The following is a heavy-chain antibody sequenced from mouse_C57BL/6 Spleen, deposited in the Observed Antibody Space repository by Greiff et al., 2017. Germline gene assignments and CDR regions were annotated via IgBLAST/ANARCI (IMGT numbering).Heavy chain of an antibody. Sequence: QVQLQQPGAELVKPGASVKLSCKASGYTFTSYWMHWVKQRPGQGLEWIGMIHPNSGSTNYNEKFKSKATLTVDKSSSTAYMQLSSLTSEDSAVYYCAREAQATMYYFDYWGQGTTLTVSS. V-gene: IGHV1-64*01. J-gene: IGHJ2*01. CDR2: IHPNSGST. CDR3: AREAQATMYYFDY. CDR1: GYTFTSYW. D-gene: IGHD3-2*02.